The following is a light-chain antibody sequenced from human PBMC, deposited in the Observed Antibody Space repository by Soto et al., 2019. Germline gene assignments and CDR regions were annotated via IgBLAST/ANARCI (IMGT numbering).Light chain of an antibody. CDR3: QAWDSSTGVV. CDR1: KLGDRF. V-gene: IGLV3-1*01. J-gene: IGLJ2*01. CDR2: QDT. Sequence: SYELTQPPSMSVSPGQTASIPCSGDKLGDRFACWYQQKPGQSPVMVIYQDTRRPSGIPERFSGSNSGNTATLTISGTQAMDEADYYCQAWDSSTGVVFGGGTKVTVL.